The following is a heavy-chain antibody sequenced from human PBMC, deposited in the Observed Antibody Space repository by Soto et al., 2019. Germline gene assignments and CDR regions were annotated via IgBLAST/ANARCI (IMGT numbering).Heavy chain of an antibody. V-gene: IGHV4-31*03. CDR3: ASWRTVTTPTEYYGMDV. CDR1: GGSISSGGYY. J-gene: IGHJ6*02. CDR2: IYYSGST. Sequence: SETLSLTCTVSGGSISSGGYYWSWIRQHPGKGLEWIGYIYYSGSTYYNPSLKSRVTISVDTSKNQFSLKLSSVTAADTAVYYCASWRTVTTPTEYYGMDVWRQETTVTASS. D-gene: IGHD4-17*01.